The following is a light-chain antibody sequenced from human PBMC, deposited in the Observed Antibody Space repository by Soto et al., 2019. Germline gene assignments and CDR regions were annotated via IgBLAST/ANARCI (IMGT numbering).Light chain of an antibody. CDR2: EVV. V-gene: IGLV2-14*01. J-gene: IGLJ3*02. CDR1: SSDIGNYDF. Sequence: QSALTQPASVSGSPGQSITISCTGTSSDIGNYDFVSWYQQHPGKAPKLMIYEVVNRPSGVSNRFSGSKSGNTASLTISGLQAEDEAVYYCNSYTVSSTWVFGGGTKLTVL. CDR3: NSYTVSSTWV.